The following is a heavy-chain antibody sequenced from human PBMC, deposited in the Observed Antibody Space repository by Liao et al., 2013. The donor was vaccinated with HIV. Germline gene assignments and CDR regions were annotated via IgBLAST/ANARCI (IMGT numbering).Heavy chain of an antibody. CDR3: ARDRYDYGVLYYMDV. D-gene: IGHD4-17*01. Sequence: QVQLQQWGAGLLKPSETLSLTCAVYGGSFSGYYWSWIRQPPREGAWSGLGKVNHSGITNYSPSLKSRVTISVNTSKNQFSLKLSSVTAADTAVYYCARDRYDYGVLYYMDVWGKGTTVTVSS. CDR1: GGSFSGYY. CDR2: VNHSGIT. V-gene: IGHV4-34*01. J-gene: IGHJ6*03.